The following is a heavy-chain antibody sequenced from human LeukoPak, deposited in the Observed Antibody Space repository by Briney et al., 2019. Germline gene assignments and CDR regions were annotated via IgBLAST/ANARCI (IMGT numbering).Heavy chain of an antibody. D-gene: IGHD6-13*01. J-gene: IGHJ4*02. Sequence: GGSLRLSCAASGFTFSSYSMNWVRQAPGKGLEWVSSISSSSSYIYYADSVKGRFTISRDNAKNSLYLQMNSLRAEDTAVYYRARVSEIAAAGTVDYWGQGTLVTVSS. CDR1: GFTFSSYS. CDR2: ISSSSSYI. CDR3: ARVSEIAAAGTVDY. V-gene: IGHV3-21*01.